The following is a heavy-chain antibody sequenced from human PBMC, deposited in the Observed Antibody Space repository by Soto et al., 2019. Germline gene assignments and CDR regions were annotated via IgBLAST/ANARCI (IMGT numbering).Heavy chain of an antibody. V-gene: IGHV4-38-2*01. J-gene: IGHJ1*01. CDR3: AVGYCSSTTCSREYFQH. Sequence: LSLTCAVSGYSISSGYYWGWIRQPPGKGLEWIGTIYHSGSTFHNPSLKSRVTISVDTSKNQFSLKLGSVTAADTAVYYCAVGYCSSTTCSREYFQHWGQGTLVTVS. CDR1: GYSISSGYY. D-gene: IGHD2-2*01. CDR2: IYHSGST.